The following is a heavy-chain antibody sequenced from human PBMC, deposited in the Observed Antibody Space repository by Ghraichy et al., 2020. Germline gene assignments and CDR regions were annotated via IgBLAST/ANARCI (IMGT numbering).Heavy chain of an antibody. CDR1: GFTFSDYY. J-gene: IGHJ4*02. V-gene: IGHV3-11*01. CDR3: GAFDH. CDR2: ISSRNNI. Sequence: LSLTCAASGFTFSDYYMTWIRQAPGKGLEWLSYISSRNNIFYADSVRGRFTISRDNAKNSLYLQMNSLRAEDTAVYYCGAFDHWGQGTLVTVSS.